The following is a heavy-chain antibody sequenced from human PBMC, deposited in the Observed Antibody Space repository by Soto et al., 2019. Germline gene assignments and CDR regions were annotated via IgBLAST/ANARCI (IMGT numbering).Heavy chain of an antibody. J-gene: IGHJ4*02. CDR2: IIPMFDTP. CDR3: ARVSDPTRNYYLDY. Sequence: QVQLVQSGAEVKRHGSSVKVSCQASGVTFSNYAISWVRQAPGQGLEWMGGIIPMFDTPSYAQKFQGRVTITADKFTNTADMELRRLRSEDTAVFYCARVSDPTRNYYLDYWGQGPLVTVSS. D-gene: IGHD4-4*01. V-gene: IGHV1-69*06. CDR1: GVTFSNYA.